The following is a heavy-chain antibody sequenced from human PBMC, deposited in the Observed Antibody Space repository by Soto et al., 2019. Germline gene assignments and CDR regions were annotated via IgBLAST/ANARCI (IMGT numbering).Heavy chain of an antibody. CDR2: NNRNGGAT. V-gene: IGHV1-2*02. J-gene: IGHJ6*03. CDR1: GDSFSAFY. CDR3: ARESGGATATLDYYYFYMDV. D-gene: IGHD5-12*01. Sequence: QVQLVQSGAEVKKPGASVKVSCKTSGDSFSAFYLHWVRQAPGQGLEWLGWNNRNGGATKYAQKFRGRVAMTRDTSIRTAQLGLSRLRSDDTAMYYCARESGGATATLDYYYFYMDVWGKGTTVTVSS.